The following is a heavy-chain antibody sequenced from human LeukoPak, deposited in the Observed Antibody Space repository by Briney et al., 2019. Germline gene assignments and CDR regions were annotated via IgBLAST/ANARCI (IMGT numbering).Heavy chain of an antibody. Sequence: ASVKVSCKASGYTFTNYGISWVRQAPGQGFEWMGWISGYNGKTNYAQNFQGRVTMTTDTSTSTAYMELRSLRSDDTAVYYCGRDALAAAAPDNWGQGTLVTVSS. CDR1: GYTFTNYG. V-gene: IGHV1-18*01. CDR3: GRDALAAAAPDN. J-gene: IGHJ4*02. D-gene: IGHD6-13*01. CDR2: ISGYNGKT.